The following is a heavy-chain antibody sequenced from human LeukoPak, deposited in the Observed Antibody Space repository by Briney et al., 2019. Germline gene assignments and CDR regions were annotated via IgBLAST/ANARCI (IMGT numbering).Heavy chain of an antibody. CDR1: GGSFSGYY. CDR2: INHSGST. CDR3: ARRVQDTFDI. D-gene: IGHD4/OR15-4a*01. J-gene: IGHJ3*02. V-gene: IGHV4-34*01. Sequence: PSETLSLTCAVYGGSFSGYYWSWIRQPPGKGLEWIGEINHSGSTNYNPSLKSRVTISVDTPKNQFSLKLSSVTAADMAVYYCARRVQDTFDIWGQGTMVTLSS.